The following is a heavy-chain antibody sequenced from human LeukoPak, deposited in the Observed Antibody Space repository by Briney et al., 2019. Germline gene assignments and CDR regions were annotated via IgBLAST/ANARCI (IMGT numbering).Heavy chain of an antibody. V-gene: IGHV4-34*01. D-gene: IGHD2-21*02. CDR3: ARGTPYCFSDFMDV. Sequence: AETLSLTCAVWGGPFGGYYWIGIRHPPGRGREWIGEVNQCEGNDYNPPLKSRVTISVYTSKNQFSLNVASATDAATAVYYCARGTPYCFSDFMDVWAKGTTVTVSS. CDR2: VNQCEGN. J-gene: IGHJ6*03. CDR1: GGPFGGYY.